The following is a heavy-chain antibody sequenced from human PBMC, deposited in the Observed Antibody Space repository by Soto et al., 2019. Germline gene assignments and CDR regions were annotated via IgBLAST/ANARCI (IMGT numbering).Heavy chain of an antibody. V-gene: IGHV2-5*02. CDR2: IYWDDDK. Sequence: QITLKESGPTLVKPTQTLTLTCTFSGFSLSTNGVGVGWIRQPPGKALEWLALIYWDDDKRYSPSLKSRLTITKDTSKNRVVLTMTNMDPVDTATCYCAHSPRITMYDYWGQGTLVTVSS. J-gene: IGHJ4*02. CDR1: GFSLSTNGVG. D-gene: IGHD3-10*02. CDR3: AHSPRITMYDY.